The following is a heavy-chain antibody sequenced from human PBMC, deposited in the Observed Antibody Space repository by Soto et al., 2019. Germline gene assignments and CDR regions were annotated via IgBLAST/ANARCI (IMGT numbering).Heavy chain of an antibody. V-gene: IGHV3-23*01. CDR2: ISANGGRA. CDR3: AKDRVALAGMGFFDS. J-gene: IGHJ4*02. D-gene: IGHD6-19*01. Sequence: EVHLLESGGGLVPPGGSLRLSCAASGFSLSNFALSWVRQAPGKGLEWVSVISANGGRATYADSVKGRFTISRDNSKNKLYLEMSSLRADDTATYYCAKDRVALAGMGFFDSWGQGTLVIVSS. CDR1: GFSLSNFA.